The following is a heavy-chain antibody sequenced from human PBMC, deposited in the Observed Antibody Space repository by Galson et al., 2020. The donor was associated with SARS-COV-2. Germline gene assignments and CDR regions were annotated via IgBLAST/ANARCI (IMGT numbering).Heavy chain of an antibody. J-gene: IGHJ6*02. V-gene: IGHV4-31*03. CDR2: IHGSGIT. D-gene: IGHD1-26*01. CDR3: ARDAGGNPGRVGYYYYNGIDV. Sequence: PSKTLSLTCTVSGGSIRSGGYYWSWIRQYPGRGLEWIGYIHGSGITYYNPSLKSRLAMSVDASQNQVSLKLSSVTAADTAVYFCARDAGGNPGRVGYYYYNGIDVWGQGTAVTVTS. CDR1: GGSIRSGGYY.